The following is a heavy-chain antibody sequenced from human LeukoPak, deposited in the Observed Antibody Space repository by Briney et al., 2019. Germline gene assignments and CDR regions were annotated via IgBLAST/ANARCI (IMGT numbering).Heavy chain of an antibody. CDR2: IKQDGSEK. CDR1: GFTFSSYW. V-gene: IGHV3-7*03. J-gene: IGHJ4*02. Sequence: GGSLRLSCAASGFTFSSYWMSWVRQAPGKGLEWVANIKQDGSEKYYVDSVKGRFTISRDNSKNTLYLQMNSLRAEDTAVYYCAKVGAREFDYWGQGTLVTVSS. CDR3: AKVGAREFDY. D-gene: IGHD3-10*01.